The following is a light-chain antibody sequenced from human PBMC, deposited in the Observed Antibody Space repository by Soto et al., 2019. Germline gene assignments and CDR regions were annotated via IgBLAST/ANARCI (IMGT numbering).Light chain of an antibody. CDR2: GAS. CDR3: QQYNNWPSWT. V-gene: IGKV3-15*01. J-gene: IGKJ1*01. Sequence: EIVMTQSPATLSVSPGERATLSCRASQSVSSNLAWYQQKPGQAPRLLIHGASTRATGIPARFSGSGSGTEFTLTISSLQSEDFAVYYCQQYNNWPSWTFGQGTKVEIK. CDR1: QSVSSN.